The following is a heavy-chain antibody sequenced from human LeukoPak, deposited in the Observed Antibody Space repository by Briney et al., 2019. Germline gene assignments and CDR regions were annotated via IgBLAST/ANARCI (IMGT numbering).Heavy chain of an antibody. CDR3: TRNPGYFYWYFDL. V-gene: IGHV4-59*08. CDR1: GGSISSYY. CDR2: IYYSGST. D-gene: IGHD3-9*01. Sequence: SETLSLTCTVSGGSISSYYWSWIRQPPGKGLEWIGYIYYSGSTNYNPSLKSRVTISVDTSKNQFSLKLSSVTAADTAVYYCTRNPGYFYWYFDLWGRGTLVTVSS. J-gene: IGHJ2*01.